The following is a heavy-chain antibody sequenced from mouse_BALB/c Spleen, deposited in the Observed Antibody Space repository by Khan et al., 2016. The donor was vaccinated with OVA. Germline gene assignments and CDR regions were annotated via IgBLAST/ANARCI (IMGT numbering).Heavy chain of an antibody. CDR1: GYIFTSYW. J-gene: IGHJ4*01. CDR3: ARGANNNYVMDY. D-gene: IGHD3-1*01. Sequence: QIQLVESGAELVRPGASVNLSCKTSGYIFTSYWIHWVKQRSGQGLEWIASIYSGTDSTYYNEKFKGKATLIADKSSSTAYMQLSSLQSEDSAVYYCARGANNNYVMDYRGQGTSVTVSS. V-gene: IGHV1S132*01. CDR2: IYSGTDST.